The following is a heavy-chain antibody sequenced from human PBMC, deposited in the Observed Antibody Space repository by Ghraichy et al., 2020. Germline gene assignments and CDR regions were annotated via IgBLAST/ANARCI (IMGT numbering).Heavy chain of an antibody. D-gene: IGHD6-13*01. CDR2: TYYTGSS. V-gene: IGHV4-39*01. CDR1: GGSISSTSYY. CDR3: ARHWRPGYSGSWRAANCFDP. Sequence: SCTVSGGSISSTSYYWGWIRQPPGKGLEWIGTTYYTGSSFYNPSLKSRVTISVDRSSNQFSLKVNSVTAADTAGYYCARHWRPGYSGSWRAANCFDPWGQGTLVTVSS. J-gene: IGHJ5*02.